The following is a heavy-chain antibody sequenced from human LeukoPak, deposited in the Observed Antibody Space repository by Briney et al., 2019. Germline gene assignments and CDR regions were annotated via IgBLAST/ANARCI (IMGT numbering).Heavy chain of an antibody. CDR2: INAGNGNT. J-gene: IGHJ4*02. D-gene: IGHD5-18*01. V-gene: IGHV1-3*01. CDR1: GYIFTSYV. Sequence: GASVKVSCKASGYIFTSYVMHWVRQAPGQRLEWMGWINAGNGNTKSSQKFQGRVTIIRDTSASTAHMEVSSLRSEDTSVYYCARASPGYSYDYFDYWGQGTLVTVSS. CDR3: ARASPGYSYDYFDY.